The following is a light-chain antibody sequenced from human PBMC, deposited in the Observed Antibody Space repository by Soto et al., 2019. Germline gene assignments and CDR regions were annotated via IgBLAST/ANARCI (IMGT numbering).Light chain of an antibody. V-gene: IGLV1-40*01. Sequence: QSVLTQPPSVSGAPGQRVTISCTGSSPNIGAGHDVHWYQQVPGTAPKLLIYGNNNRPSGVPDRFSGSKSGTSASLAITGLQAEDEADYYCQSYDSSLSGSKVFGAGTKVTVL. J-gene: IGLJ1*01. CDR3: QSYDSSLSGSKV. CDR2: GNN. CDR1: SPNIGAGHD.